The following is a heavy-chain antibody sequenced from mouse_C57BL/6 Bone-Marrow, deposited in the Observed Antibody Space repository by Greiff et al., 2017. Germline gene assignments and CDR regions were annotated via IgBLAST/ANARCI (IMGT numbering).Heavy chain of an antibody. CDR3: ARRGYDYAMDY. D-gene: IGHD3-1*01. Sequence: EVHLVESEGGLVQPGSSMKLSCTVSGFSFSDYYMAWVCQVPDKGLEWVANINYDGSSTYYLDSLKSRFIISRDNAKNILYLQMSSLKSEDTATYYCARRGYDYAMDYWGQGTSVTVSS. CDR2: INYDGSST. CDR1: GFSFSDYY. J-gene: IGHJ4*01. V-gene: IGHV5-16*01.